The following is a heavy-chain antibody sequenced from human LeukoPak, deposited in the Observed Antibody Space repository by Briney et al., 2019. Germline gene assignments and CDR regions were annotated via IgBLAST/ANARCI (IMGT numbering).Heavy chain of an antibody. CDR1: GFTLSSYA. D-gene: IGHD3-22*01. V-gene: IGHV3-23*01. CDR2: ISGSGGST. CDR3: AQEASSGYHIDY. J-gene: IGHJ4*02. Sequence: GRSPRLSCAASGFTLSSYAMGSVRQAPGKGLEWVSAISGSGGSTYYADSVKGRFTISRDNSKHTLYLQMNSLRAEDTAVYYCAQEASSGYHIDYWGQGTLVTVSS.